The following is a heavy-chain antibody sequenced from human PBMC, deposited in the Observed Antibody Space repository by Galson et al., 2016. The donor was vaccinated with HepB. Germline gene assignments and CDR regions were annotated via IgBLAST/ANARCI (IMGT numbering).Heavy chain of an antibody. D-gene: IGHD6-6*01. J-gene: IGHJ6*02. CDR1: GFTFSSYG. CDR3: ARDSSLSARIYYYFYGLDV. CDR2: IWFDGSNK. Sequence: SLRLSCAASGFTFSSYGIHWVRQAPGKGLEWVAIIWFDGSNKYYVDCVKGRFTISRDSSKNTVDLQMNSLRAEDTAVYYCARDSSLSARIYYYFYGLDVWGQGTTVTVSS. V-gene: IGHV3-33*01.